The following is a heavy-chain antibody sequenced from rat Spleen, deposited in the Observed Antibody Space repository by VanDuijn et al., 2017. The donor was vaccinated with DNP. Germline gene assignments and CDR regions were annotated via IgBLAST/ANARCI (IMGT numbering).Heavy chain of an antibody. D-gene: IGHD1-4*01. Sequence: EVQLVESGGGLVQPGRSLKLSCAVSRITFSDHNMARVRQAPKKGLEWVATISYDGSDTYYRDSVKGRFTISRDNAKSTLYLQMDSLRSEDTATYYGAGRPPPTRGPFDYWGQGVTVTVSS. CDR2: ISYDGSDT. J-gene: IGHJ2*01. V-gene: IGHV5-7*01. CDR1: RITFSDHN. CDR3: AGRPPPTRGPFDY.